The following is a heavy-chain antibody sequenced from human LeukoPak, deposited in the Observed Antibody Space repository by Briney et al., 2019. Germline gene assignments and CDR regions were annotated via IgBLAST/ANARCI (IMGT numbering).Heavy chain of an antibody. CDR2: INPDSGGT. D-gene: IGHD3-10*01. CDR3: ARAYGSGRYEGA. Sequence: PSVKLSCTASGYTFTGDYMHWVRQAPGQGLEWMGLINPDSGGTNYAQEFQGSVTMTRDTSISTAYMQLSRLRSGDAVVYYCARAYGSGRYEGAWGQGSLVTV. J-gene: IGHJ5*02. CDR1: GYTFTGDY. V-gene: IGHV1-2*05.